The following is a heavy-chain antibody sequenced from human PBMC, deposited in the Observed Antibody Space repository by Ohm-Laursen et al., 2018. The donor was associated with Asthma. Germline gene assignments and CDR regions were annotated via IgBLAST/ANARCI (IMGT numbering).Heavy chain of an antibody. CDR1: GFSFSSFS. J-gene: IGHJ3*02. CDR3: AKSKGGDAFDI. Sequence: SLRLSCAASGFSFSSFSMNWVRQAPGKGLEWVSVISSSSSNIYYADSVRGRFTISRDNAKNSLYLQMNSLRAEDTAVYYCAKSKGGDAFDIWGQGTMVTVSS. V-gene: IGHV3-21*01. CDR2: ISSSSSNI. D-gene: IGHD1-26*01.